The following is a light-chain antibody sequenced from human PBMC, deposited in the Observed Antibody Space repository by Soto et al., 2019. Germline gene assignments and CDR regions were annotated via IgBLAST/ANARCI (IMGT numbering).Light chain of an antibody. CDR1: QSVSSSY. V-gene: IGKV3-20*01. CDR3: QQYDIWPWT. Sequence: MVFAQSPGTLSLSPGERATLSCRSSQSVSSSYLAWYQQKPGQAPRLLIYGASRRATGIPDRFSGSGSGSDFTLTISRLEPEDFAVYYCQQYDIWPWTFGRGTKVDIK. J-gene: IGKJ1*01. CDR2: GAS.